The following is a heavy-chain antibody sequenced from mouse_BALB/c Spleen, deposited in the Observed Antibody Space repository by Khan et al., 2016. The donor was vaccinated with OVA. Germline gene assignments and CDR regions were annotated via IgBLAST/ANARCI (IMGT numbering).Heavy chain of an antibody. J-gene: IGHJ1*01. CDR2: IWDDGST. V-gene: IGHV2-3*01. D-gene: IGHD2-10*01. Sequence: QVQLKQSGPGLVAPSQSLSITCTVSGFSFTNYGVSWVRQPPGKGLEWLGIIWDDGSTNYHSGLISRLSITKDNSKSQVFLKLNSLQTDDTATYYGAKGGTYFGGYFDVWGAGTTVTVSS. CDR1: GFSFTNYG. CDR3: AKGGTYFGGYFDV.